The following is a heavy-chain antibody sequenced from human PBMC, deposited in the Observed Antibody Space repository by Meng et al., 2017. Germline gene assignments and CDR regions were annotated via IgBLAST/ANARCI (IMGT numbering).Heavy chain of an antibody. Sequence: EGQWVEYGGGLVQPWGSLGFSCGASGFTFSSYAMSWVRQAPGKGLEWVSAISGSGGSTYYADSVKGRFTISRDNSKNTLYLQMNSLRAEDTAVYYCARDRYSSGWFDYWGQGTLVTVSS. D-gene: IGHD6-19*01. J-gene: IGHJ4*02. CDR3: ARDRYSSGWFDY. CDR2: ISGSGGST. CDR1: GFTFSSYA. V-gene: IGHV3-23*04.